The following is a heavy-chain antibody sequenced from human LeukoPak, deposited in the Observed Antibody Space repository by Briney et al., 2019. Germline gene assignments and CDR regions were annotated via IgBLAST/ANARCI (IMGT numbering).Heavy chain of an antibody. V-gene: IGHV4-59*01. D-gene: IGHD6-13*01. J-gene: IGHJ6*02. CDR2: IYYSGST. CDR3: ARDAVRSGYSSSRANYYYYGMDV. CDR1: GGSISSYY. Sequence: PSETLSLTCTVSGGSISSYYWSWIRQPPGKGLEWIGYIYYSGSTNYNPSLKSRVTISVDTSKNQFSLKLSSVTAADTAVYYCARDAVRSGYSSSRANYYYYGMDVWGQGTTVTVSS.